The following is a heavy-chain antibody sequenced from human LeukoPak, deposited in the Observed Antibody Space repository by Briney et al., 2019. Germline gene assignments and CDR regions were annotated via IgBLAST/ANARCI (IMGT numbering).Heavy chain of an antibody. D-gene: IGHD2-8*01. V-gene: IGHV3-11*01. CDR2: ICSSGSTI. J-gene: IGHJ6*02. CDR1: GLTFSDYY. CDR3: ARAGPRYCTNGLCYTYYGMDV. Sequence: GGSLRLSCAASGLTFSDYYMSWIRQAPGKGLERVSYICSSGSTIYYADSVKGRFTISRDNAKNSLYLQMNSLRAEDTAVYYCARAGPRYCTNGLCYTYYGMDVWGQGTMVTVSS.